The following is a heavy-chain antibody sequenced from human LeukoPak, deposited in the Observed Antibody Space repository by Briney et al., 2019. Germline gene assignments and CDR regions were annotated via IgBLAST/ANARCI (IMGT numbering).Heavy chain of an antibody. D-gene: IGHD6-13*01. V-gene: IGHV1-18*01. J-gene: IGHJ3*01. CDR1: GYNFTSYT. Sequence: ASVKVSCKASGYNFTSYTISWVRQAPGQGLEWMGWISAYNGNTNYGQKLQGRVTMTTDTSTSTAHMELRSPRPDDTAVYYCARDEGAPIAAANVWGRGTMVTVSS. CDR2: ISAYNGNT. CDR3: ARDEGAPIAAANV.